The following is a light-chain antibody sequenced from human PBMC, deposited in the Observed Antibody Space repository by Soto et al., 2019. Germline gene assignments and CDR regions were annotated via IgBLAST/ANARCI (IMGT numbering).Light chain of an antibody. Sequence: EIVLTQSPGTLSLSPGERATLSCRASQSVSSSYLAWYQQKPGQAPRLLIYVASSRATGITDRFSGSGSGKDFTLTISSLETEDFAVYYCQQYGISPQTFGQGTKVEIK. CDR2: VAS. CDR1: QSVSSSY. J-gene: IGKJ1*01. CDR3: QQYGISPQT. V-gene: IGKV3-20*01.